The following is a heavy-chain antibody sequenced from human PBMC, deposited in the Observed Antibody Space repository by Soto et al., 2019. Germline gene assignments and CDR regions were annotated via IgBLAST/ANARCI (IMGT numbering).Heavy chain of an antibody. CDR1: GGSISSSSYY. D-gene: IGHD3-22*01. J-gene: IGHJ4*02. CDR2: IYYSGST. Sequence: SETLSLTCTVSGGSISSSSYYWGWIRQPPGKGLEWIGSIYYSGSTYYNPSLKSRVTISVDTSKNQFSLKLSSVTAADTAVYYCARRPGYYDSSGYYYGYYFDYWGQGTLVTVSS. V-gene: IGHV4-39*01. CDR3: ARRPGYYDSSGYYYGYYFDY.